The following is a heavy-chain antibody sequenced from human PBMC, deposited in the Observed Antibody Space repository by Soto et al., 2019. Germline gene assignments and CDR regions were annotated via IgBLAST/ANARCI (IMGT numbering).Heavy chain of an antibody. J-gene: IGHJ6*02. D-gene: IGHD6-6*01. CDR3: ARTPTWYSSSQNYYYYGMDV. Sequence: SENLPLTWSVSCGSISRGVYYWSWIRQHPGKGLEWIGYTSYSGTTYYNPSLKTRVTISVDTSKNPFSLKLRSVTAADTAVYYCARTPTWYSSSQNYYYYGMDVWGQGTRVT. CDR2: TSYSGTT. V-gene: IGHV4-31*02. CDR1: CGSISRGVYY.